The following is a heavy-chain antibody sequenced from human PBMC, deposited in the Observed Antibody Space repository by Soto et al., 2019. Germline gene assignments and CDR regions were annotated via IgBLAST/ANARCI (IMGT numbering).Heavy chain of an antibody. V-gene: IGHV2-5*02. Sequence: SGPTLVNPTQTLTLTCTFSGFSLSTSGVGVGWIRQPPGKAMEWLALIYWDDDKRYSPSLKSRLTITKDTSKNQVVLTMTNMDPVDTATYYCAHRLSWAVANWFDPWGQGTLVTVSS. CDR1: GFSLSTSGVG. D-gene: IGHD6-19*01. CDR3: AHRLSWAVANWFDP. CDR2: IYWDDDK. J-gene: IGHJ5*02.